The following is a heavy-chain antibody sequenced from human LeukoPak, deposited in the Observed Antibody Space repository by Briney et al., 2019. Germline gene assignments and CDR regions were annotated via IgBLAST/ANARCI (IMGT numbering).Heavy chain of an antibody. D-gene: IGHD3-10*01. CDR3: ARLDSFGGGDY. CDR1: GGSISSSSYY. V-gene: IGHV4-39*01. Sequence: SETLSLTCTVSGGSISSSSYYWGWIRQPPGKGLEWIGSIYYSGSTYYNPSLKSRVTISVDTSKNQFSLKLSSVTAADTAVYYCARLDSFGGGDYWGQGTLVTVSS. CDR2: IYYSGST. J-gene: IGHJ4*02.